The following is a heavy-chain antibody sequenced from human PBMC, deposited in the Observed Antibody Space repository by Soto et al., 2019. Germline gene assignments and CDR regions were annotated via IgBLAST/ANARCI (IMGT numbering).Heavy chain of an antibody. D-gene: IGHD6-13*01. CDR2: ISYDGSNK. CDR1: GFTFSSYG. CDR3: AKSPLGSSWRDYMDV. V-gene: IGHV3-30*18. Sequence: GGSLRLSCAASGFTFSSYGMHWVRQAPGKGLEWVAVISYDGSNKYYADSVKGRFTISRDNSKNTLYLQMNSLRAEDTAVYYCAKSPLGSSWRDYMDVWGKGTTVTVSS. J-gene: IGHJ6*03.